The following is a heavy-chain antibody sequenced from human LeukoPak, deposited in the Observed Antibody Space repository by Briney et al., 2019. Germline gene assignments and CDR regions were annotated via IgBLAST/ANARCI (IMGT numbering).Heavy chain of an antibody. CDR1: GFTFSSFS. CDR3: ARDWSAVAAPDYFDY. D-gene: IGHD6-19*01. Sequence: GGSLRLSCVASGFTFSSFSMDWVRQAPGKGLEWVSYISSTSSTIYYADPVQDRFTSSRDNAKNSLYLQMNSLTAEDTAVYFCARDWSAVAAPDYFDYWGQGTLVTVSA. J-gene: IGHJ4*02. CDR2: ISSTSSTI. V-gene: IGHV3-48*04.